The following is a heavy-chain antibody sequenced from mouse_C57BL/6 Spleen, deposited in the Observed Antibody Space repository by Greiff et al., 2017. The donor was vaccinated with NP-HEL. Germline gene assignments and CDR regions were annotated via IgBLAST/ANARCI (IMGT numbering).Heavy chain of an antibody. CDR3: ARSDYDYGRDWYFDV. V-gene: IGHV1-55*01. CDR1: GYTFTSYW. J-gene: IGHJ1*03. D-gene: IGHD2-4*01. Sequence: VQLQQSGAELVKPGASVKMSCKASGYTFTSYWITWVKQRPGQGLEWIGDIYPGSGSTNYNEKFKSKATLTVDTSSSTAYMPLSSLTSEDSAVYYCARSDYDYGRDWYFDVWGTGTTVTVSS. CDR2: IYPGSGST.